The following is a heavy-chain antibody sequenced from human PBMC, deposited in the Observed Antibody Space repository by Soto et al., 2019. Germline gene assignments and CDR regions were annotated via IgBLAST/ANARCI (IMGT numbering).Heavy chain of an antibody. CDR1: RFTFVDNT. CDR3: AKDIGRMASYYYGMDV. V-gene: IGHV3-43*01. Sequence: GGSLRLSCASSRFTFVDNTMNWVRKAPGKGLEWVSLISWDGGSTYYADSVKGRFTISRDNSKNSLYLQMNSLRTEDTALYYCAKDIGRMASYYYGMDVWGQGT. J-gene: IGHJ6*02. CDR2: ISWDGGST.